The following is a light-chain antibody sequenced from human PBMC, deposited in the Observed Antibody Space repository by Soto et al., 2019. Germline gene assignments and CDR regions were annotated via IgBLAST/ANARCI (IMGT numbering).Light chain of an antibody. CDR2: GAS. V-gene: IGKV3-15*01. Sequence: EFVLSHSPHPVSFSPGERATLSCRASQSVTNSDLAWYQQKPGQAPRLLIFGASTRAAGIPARFSGSGSGTEFTLTISSLQSEDFAVYYCQQYSSWPLTFGGGTKVDNK. CDR1: QSVTNSD. J-gene: IGKJ4*01. CDR3: QQYSSWPLT.